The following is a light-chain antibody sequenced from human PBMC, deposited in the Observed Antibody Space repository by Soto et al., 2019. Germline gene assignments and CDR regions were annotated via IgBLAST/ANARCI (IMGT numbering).Light chain of an antibody. CDR1: SSDVGGYNY. V-gene: IGLV2-14*01. CDR2: DVS. CDR3: SSYTTSSTHVV. J-gene: IGLJ2*01. Sequence: QSALTQPASVSGSPGQSITISCTGTSSDVGGYNYVSWYQQHPGKAPKLMIYDVSNRPSGVSNRFSGSKSGNTASLTISGLQDEAEADYDCSSYTTSSTHVVFGGGTKLTVL.